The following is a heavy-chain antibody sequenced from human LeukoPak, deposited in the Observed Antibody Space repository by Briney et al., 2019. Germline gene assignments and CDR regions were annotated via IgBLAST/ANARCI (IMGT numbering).Heavy chain of an antibody. CDR1: GFTFSSYA. D-gene: IGHD3-16*02. V-gene: IGHV3-30-3*01. CDR3: ARAVFNAYHDYVWGSYRDYYDSSGYPDY. J-gene: IGHJ4*02. CDR2: ISYDGSNK. Sequence: QPGGSLRLSCAASGFTFSSYAMHWVRQAPGKGLEWVAVISYDGSNKYYADSEKGRFTISRDNSKNTLYLQMNSLRAEDTAVYYCARAVFNAYHDYVWGSYRDYYDSSGYPDYWGQGTLVTVSS.